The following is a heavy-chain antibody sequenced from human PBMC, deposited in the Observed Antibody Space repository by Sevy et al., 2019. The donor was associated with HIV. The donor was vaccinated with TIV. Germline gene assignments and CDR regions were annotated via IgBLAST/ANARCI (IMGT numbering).Heavy chain of an antibody. CDR1: GITFSNYA. D-gene: IGHD6-6*01. CDR2: LSGSGDTT. J-gene: IGHJ4*01. CDR3: AKHRQGGIAARIFDF. Sequence: GGSLRLSCATSGITFSNYAMSWVRQPPGKGLEWVSALSGSGDTTYYAASVEGRFTISRDNSNNTLYLQMNSLRAGDTAVYYCAKHRQGGIAARIFDFWGHGTLVTVSS. V-gene: IGHV3-23*01.